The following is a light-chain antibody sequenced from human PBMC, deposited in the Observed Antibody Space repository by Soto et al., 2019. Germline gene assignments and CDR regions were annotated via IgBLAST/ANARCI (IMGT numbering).Light chain of an antibody. CDR2: GAS. CDR1: QSVSSN. J-gene: IGKJ4*01. CDR3: QQYTNWPLT. V-gene: IGKV3-15*01. Sequence: EIVMTQSPATLSVSPGEGATLSCRASQSVSSNLAWYHQKPGQAPRLLIYGASTRATGIAARFSASGSGTEFTLTVSSLQSEDFAVYDCQQYTNWPLTFGGGTKVEIK.